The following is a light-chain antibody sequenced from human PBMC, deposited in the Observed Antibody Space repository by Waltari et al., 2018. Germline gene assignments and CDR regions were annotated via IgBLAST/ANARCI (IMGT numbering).Light chain of an antibody. V-gene: IGKV1-33*01. J-gene: IGKJ2*01. Sequence: DIQMTQSPSSLSASVGDTVTITCQANHAISDYLNWYQQKPGKAPNPLISDASHLEAGVPSRFSGSGYGTDFTFTISSLQPEDFATYYCQQHDNPPFTFGQGTKLEIK. CDR2: DAS. CDR1: HAISDY. CDR3: QQHDNPPFT.